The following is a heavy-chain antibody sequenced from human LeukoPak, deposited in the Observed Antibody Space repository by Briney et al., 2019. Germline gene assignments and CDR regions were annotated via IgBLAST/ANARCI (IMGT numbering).Heavy chain of an antibody. Sequence: GGSLRLSCAASGFTFSSYSMNWVRQAPGKGLEWVSSISSSSSYIYYADSVKGRFTISRDNAKNSLYLQMNSLRAEDTAVYYCAGDSPYYYDSSGYEFDYWGQGTLVTVSS. V-gene: IGHV3-21*01. CDR1: GFTFSSYS. J-gene: IGHJ4*02. D-gene: IGHD3-22*01. CDR2: ISSSSSYI. CDR3: AGDSPYYYDSSGYEFDY.